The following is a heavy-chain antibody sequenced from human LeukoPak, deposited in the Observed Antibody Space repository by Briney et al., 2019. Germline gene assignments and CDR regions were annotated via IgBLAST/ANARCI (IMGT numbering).Heavy chain of an antibody. CDR2: ISSSSSTI. D-gene: IGHD6-13*01. CDR3: ARAGYSSSWYPYFDY. J-gene: IGHJ4*02. CDR1: GSTFSSYS. Sequence: GGSLRLSCAASGSTFSSYSMNWVRQAPGKGLEWVSYISSSSSTIYYADSVKGRFTISRDNAKNSLYLQMNSLRAEDTAVYYCARAGYSSSWYPYFDYWGQGTLVTVSS. V-gene: IGHV3-48*04.